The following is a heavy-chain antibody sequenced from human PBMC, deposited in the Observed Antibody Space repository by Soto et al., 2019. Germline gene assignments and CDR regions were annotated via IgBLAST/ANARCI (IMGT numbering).Heavy chain of an antibody. CDR3: ARHGSEKYYDSSGYSTLFGY. V-gene: IGHV4-39*01. J-gene: IGHJ4*02. D-gene: IGHD3-22*01. CDR1: GGSISSSSYY. CDR2: IYYSGST. Sequence: SETLSLTCTVSGGSISSSSYYWGWIRQPPGKGLEWIGSIYYSGSTYYNPSLKSRVTISVDTSKNQFSLKLSSVTAADTAVYYCARHGSEKYYDSSGYSTLFGYWGQGTLVTVSS.